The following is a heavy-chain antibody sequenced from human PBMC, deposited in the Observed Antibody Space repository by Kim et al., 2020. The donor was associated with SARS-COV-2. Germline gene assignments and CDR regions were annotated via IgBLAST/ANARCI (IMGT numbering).Heavy chain of an antibody. V-gene: IGHV3-74*01. Sequence: GGSLRLSCAASGFTFSSYWMHWVRQAPGKGLVWVSRINSDGRSTTYADAVKGGLTISRDNAKNTLYLQMNSRRAEYTAVYYCARGSRGIYPRAFDIWGQGTTVTSSS. CDR2: INSDGRST. CDR1: GFTFSSYW. CDR3: ARGSRGIYPRAFDI. J-gene: IGHJ3*02. D-gene: IGHD1-26*01.